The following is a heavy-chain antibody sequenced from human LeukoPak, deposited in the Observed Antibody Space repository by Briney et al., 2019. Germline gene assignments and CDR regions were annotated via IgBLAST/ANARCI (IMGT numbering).Heavy chain of an antibody. V-gene: IGHV3-23*01. CDR2: ISGNGGST. J-gene: IGHJ6*03. CDR3: AKDLRVIVVTYYMDV. CDR1: GFTFNRYA. Sequence: GGSLTLSCAASGFTFNRYAMTWVRQAPGKGLEWVSSISGNGGSTYYTDSVQGRFTISRDNSKNTLYLQMNSLRAEDTAAYYCAKDLRVIVVTYYMDVWGKGTTVTVSS. D-gene: IGHD2-2*01.